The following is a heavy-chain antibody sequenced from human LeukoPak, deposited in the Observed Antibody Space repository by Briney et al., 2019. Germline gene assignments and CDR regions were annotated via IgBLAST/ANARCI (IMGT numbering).Heavy chain of an antibody. CDR2: INPSGGST. J-gene: IGHJ6*04. V-gene: IGHV1-46*01. D-gene: IGHD3-3*01. Sequence: ASVTVSCKASGYTFISYYLHWVRQAPGQGLEWMGIINPSGGSTSYAQKFQGRVTMTRDTSTSTVYMELSSLRSEDTAVYFCARSPQRGTIFDGDVWGKGTTVTVFS. CDR1: GYTFISYY. CDR3: ARSPQRGTIFDGDV.